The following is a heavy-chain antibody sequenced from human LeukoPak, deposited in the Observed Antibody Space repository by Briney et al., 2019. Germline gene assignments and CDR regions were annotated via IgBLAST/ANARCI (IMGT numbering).Heavy chain of an antibody. V-gene: IGHV4-59*01. CDR3: ARALDFDY. CDR1: GGSISSYY. Sequence: SETLSLTCTVFGGSISSYYWSWIRQPPGKGLEWIGYIYYSGSTNYNPSLKSRVTISVDTSKNQFSLKLSSVTAADTAVYYCARALDFDYWGQGTLVTVSS. J-gene: IGHJ4*02. CDR2: IYYSGST.